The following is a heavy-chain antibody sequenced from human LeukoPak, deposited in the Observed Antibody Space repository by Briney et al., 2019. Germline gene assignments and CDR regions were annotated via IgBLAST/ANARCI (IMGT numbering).Heavy chain of an antibody. Sequence: QPGGSLRLSCAASGFTFSSYSMNWVRQAPGKGLEWVSYISSSSSTIYYADSVKGRFTISRDNSKNTLYLQMNSLRAEDTAVYYCARRAGGYSHPYDYWGQGTLVTVSS. CDR3: ARRAGGYSHPYDY. V-gene: IGHV3-48*01. CDR1: GFTFSSYS. J-gene: IGHJ4*02. CDR2: ISSSSSTI. D-gene: IGHD4-23*01.